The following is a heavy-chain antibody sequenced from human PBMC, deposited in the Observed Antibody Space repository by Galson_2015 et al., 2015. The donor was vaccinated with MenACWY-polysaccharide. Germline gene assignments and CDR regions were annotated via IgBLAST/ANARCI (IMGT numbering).Heavy chain of an antibody. V-gene: IGHV3-23*01. CDR3: ARINLPVPPIDY. CDR2: ISAGTMT. D-gene: IGHD2-2*02. J-gene: IGHJ4*02. CDR1: GFTFGHYA. Sequence: SLRLSCAASGFTFGHYAMSWVRQAPGKGLEWVSTISAGTMTYYADSVKGRFATSRDNSKNTLYLQMNSLRAEDTAVYYCARINLPVPPIDYWGQGTLVTVSS.